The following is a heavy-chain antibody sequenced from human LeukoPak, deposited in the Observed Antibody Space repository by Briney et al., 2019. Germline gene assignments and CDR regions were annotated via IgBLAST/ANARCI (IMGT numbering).Heavy chain of an antibody. J-gene: IGHJ3*02. V-gene: IGHV4-30-4*01. D-gene: IGHD3-16*01. Sequence: PSETLSLTCTVSGGSISIGDYYWSWIRQPPGKGLEWIGYIYYSGSTYYNPSLKSRVTISVDTSKNQFSLKLSSVTAADTAVYYCARAFTADMITFGGVIEAFDIWGQGTMVTVSS. CDR3: ARAFTADMITFGGVIEAFDI. CDR2: IYYSGST. CDR1: GGSISIGDYY.